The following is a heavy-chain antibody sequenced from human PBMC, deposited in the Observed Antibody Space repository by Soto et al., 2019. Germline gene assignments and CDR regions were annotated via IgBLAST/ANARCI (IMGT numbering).Heavy chain of an antibody. J-gene: IGHJ5*02. Sequence: QVQLQESGPGLVKPSETLSLTCTVSGGSISSFYWSWIRQPAGKGLEWIGRIYSGGRNNYNPSLKSRVTISVDTSKNQFSLKLSSVTAADTAVFYCARHRARNWFDPWGQGTLVTVSS. V-gene: IGHV4-4*07. D-gene: IGHD6-6*01. CDR3: ARHRARNWFDP. CDR1: GGSISSFY. CDR2: IYSGGRN.